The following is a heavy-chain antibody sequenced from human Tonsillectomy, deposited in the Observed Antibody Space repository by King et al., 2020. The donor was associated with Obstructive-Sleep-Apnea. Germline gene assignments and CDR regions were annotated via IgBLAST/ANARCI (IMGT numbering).Heavy chain of an antibody. CDR2: IYPSGST. CDR3: ARAYDHSGHQFDS. D-gene: IGHD3-22*01. CDR1: GDSINSGGYS. Sequence: QLQESSSGLVKPSQTLSLTCAVSGDSINSGGYSWSWIRQPPGKGLEWIGYIYPSGSTYYNPSLKSRVAISADRSKNQFSLKLISVTAADTAVYYCARAYDHSGHQFDSWGQGTLVTVSS. J-gene: IGHJ4*02. V-gene: IGHV4-30-2*01.